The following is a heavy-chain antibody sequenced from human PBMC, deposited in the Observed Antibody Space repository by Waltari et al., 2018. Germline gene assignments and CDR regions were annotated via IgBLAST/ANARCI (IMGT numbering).Heavy chain of an antibody. CDR2: IHPSGNI. Sequence: QVQLQQWGAGLLKPSETLSLTCAVYGETFSGYYWIWTRHSPGKGLEWIGEIHPSGNIHYNPSLKRRLSISGDASKIQFSLKLNSMTAADTAVYYCSRGTDAYKSGNYWGQGTLVTVSS. V-gene: IGHV4-34*01. D-gene: IGHD3-10*01. CDR1: GETFSGYY. J-gene: IGHJ4*02. CDR3: SRGTDAYKSGNY.